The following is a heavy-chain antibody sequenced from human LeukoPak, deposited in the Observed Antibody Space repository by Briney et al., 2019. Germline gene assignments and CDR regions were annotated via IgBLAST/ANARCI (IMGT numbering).Heavy chain of an antibody. CDR1: GYTFTGCA. V-gene: IGHV7-4-1*02. Sequence: GASVKVSCKASGYTFTGCAMNWVRQAPGQGLEWMGWINTNTGNPTYAQGFTGQFVFSLDTSVSTAYLQISSLKAEDTAVYYCARVGRGSSSSSYYYMDVWGKGTTVTVSS. J-gene: IGHJ6*03. CDR3: ARVGRGSSSSSYYYMDV. CDR2: INTNTGNP. D-gene: IGHD6-6*01.